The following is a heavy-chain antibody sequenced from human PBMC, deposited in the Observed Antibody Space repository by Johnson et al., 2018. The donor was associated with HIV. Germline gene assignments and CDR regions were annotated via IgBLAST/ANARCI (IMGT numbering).Heavy chain of an antibody. CDR3: VKHYAPMVPYDAFDL. CDR1: GFTFDDYA. Sequence: VQLVESGGGLVQPGRSLRLSCAASGFTFDDYAMHWVRQAPGKGLEWVSGISWNSGSIGYADSVKGRFTISRDNAKNSLFLQMNSLRAEDTAVYFCVKHYAPMVPYDAFDLWGQGTRVTVSS. CDR2: ISWNSGSI. J-gene: IGHJ3*01. V-gene: IGHV3-9*01. D-gene: IGHD3-10*01.